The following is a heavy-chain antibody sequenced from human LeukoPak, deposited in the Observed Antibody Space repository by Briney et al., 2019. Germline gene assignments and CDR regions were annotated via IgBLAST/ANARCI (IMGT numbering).Heavy chain of an antibody. CDR3: ARDQGYYTGGSWYSDRGVDAFDI. Sequence: GGCLRLSWVASGSTFSNYSVNWVRQVAGKWLEWASSISTSIYSYIYYADSVKGRFTISSDKAKNSLYLQMNSLRAEDMAVYYCARDQGYYTGGSWYSDRGVDAFDIWGQGKMVTVSS. V-gene: IGHV3-21*01. CDR2: ISTSIYSYI. D-gene: IGHD2-15*01. CDR1: GSTFSNYS. J-gene: IGHJ3*02.